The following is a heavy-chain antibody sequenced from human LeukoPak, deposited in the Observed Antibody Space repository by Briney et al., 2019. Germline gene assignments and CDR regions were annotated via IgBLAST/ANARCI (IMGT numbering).Heavy chain of an antibody. CDR3: ARVRGEYGMDV. J-gene: IGHJ6*02. CDR2: ISGTSIYI. D-gene: IGHD3-10*01. Sequence: GGSLRLSCAPSGFTFSTYTMNWVRQAPGKGLEWVSLISGTSIYIYYADSVKGRFTISRDNAKDSLYLHMSSLRAEDTAVYYCARVRGEYGMDVWGQGTTVTVSS. V-gene: IGHV3-21*01. CDR1: GFTFSTYT.